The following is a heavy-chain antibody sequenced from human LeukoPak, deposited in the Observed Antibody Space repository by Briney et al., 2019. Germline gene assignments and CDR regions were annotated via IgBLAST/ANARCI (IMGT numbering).Heavy chain of an antibody. CDR2: IYHSGST. CDR3: ARDTSWYGLDY. CDR1: GGSISSSNW. Sequence: SETLSLTCAVSGGSISSSNWWSWVRQPPGKGLEWIGEIYHSGSTNYNPSLKSRVTISVDTSKNQFSLKLSSVTAADTAVYYCARDTSWYGLDYWGQGTLVTVSS. D-gene: IGHD6-13*01. J-gene: IGHJ4*02. V-gene: IGHV4-4*02.